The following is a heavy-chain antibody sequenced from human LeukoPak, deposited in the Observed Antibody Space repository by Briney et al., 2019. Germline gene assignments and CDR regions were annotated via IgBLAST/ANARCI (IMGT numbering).Heavy chain of an antibody. Sequence: SQTLSLTCAISGESVSSNNAAWTWIRQSPSRGLEWLGGTYYRSKWFNDYAVSVKSRITINPDTSKNQFFLQLNSVTPEDTAVYYCAREYLGGYLIYWGQGTLVTVSS. J-gene: IGHJ4*02. V-gene: IGHV6-1*01. CDR3: AREYLGGYLIY. D-gene: IGHD3-16*02. CDR2: TYYRSKWFN. CDR1: GESVSSNNAA.